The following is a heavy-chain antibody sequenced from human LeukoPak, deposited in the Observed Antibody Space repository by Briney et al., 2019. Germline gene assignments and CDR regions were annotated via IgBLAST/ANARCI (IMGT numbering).Heavy chain of an antibody. CDR1: GFTFSSYA. Sequence: PGGSLRLSCAASGFTFSSYAMHWVRQAPGKGLEWVSVIYSGGSTYYADSVKGRFTISRDNSKNTLYLQMNSLRAEDTAVYYCAREDGSGSYNWYFDLWGRGTLVTVSS. V-gene: IGHV3-66*01. D-gene: IGHD3-10*01. J-gene: IGHJ2*01. CDR2: IYSGGST. CDR3: AREDGSGSYNWYFDL.